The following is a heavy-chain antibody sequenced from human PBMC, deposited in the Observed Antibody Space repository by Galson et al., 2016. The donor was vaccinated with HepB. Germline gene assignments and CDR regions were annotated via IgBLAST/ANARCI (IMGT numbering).Heavy chain of an antibody. CDR1: GFSISNYA. D-gene: IGHD6-19*01. J-gene: IGHJ4*02. CDR2: IGGSGDST. V-gene: IGHV3-23*01. Sequence: SLRLSCAASGFSISNYAMSWVRQAPGKGLEWVSSIGGSGDSTFYADSVQGRFTISRDNLENTVYLQMNNLRAEDTAVYYCAKRITSVWQWLAAFYFWGQGTRVTVSS. CDR3: AKRITSVWQWLAAFYF.